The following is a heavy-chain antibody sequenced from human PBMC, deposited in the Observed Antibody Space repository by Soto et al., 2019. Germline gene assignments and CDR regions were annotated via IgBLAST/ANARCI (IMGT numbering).Heavy chain of an antibody. J-gene: IGHJ6*03. V-gene: IGHV3-66*01. D-gene: IGHD2-15*01. Sequence: SGGSLRLSCAASGFTVSSNYMSWVRQAPGKGLEWVSVIYSGGSTYYADSVKGRFTISRDNSRNTLYLQMNSLRAEDTAVYYCAKGYCSGGSCYLVGDYYYYYMDVWGKGTTVTVSS. CDR3: AKGYCSGGSCYLVGDYYYYYMDV. CDR2: IYSGGST. CDR1: GFTVSSNY.